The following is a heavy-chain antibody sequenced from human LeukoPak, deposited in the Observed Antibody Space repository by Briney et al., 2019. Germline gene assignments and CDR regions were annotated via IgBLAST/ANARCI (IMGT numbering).Heavy chain of an antibody. V-gene: IGHV3-30*02. CDR3: GKKGSSSWYHFDY. CDR1: RFTFSNYG. D-gene: IGHD6-13*01. J-gene: IGHJ4*02. CDR2: IRFDGSNK. Sequence: GGSLRLSCAASRFTFSNYGMHWVRQAPGKGLEWVAFIRFDGSNKNYADSVKGRFTISRDNSKNTLYLQMNSLRAEDTAVYYCGKKGSSSWYHFDYWGQGTLVTVSS.